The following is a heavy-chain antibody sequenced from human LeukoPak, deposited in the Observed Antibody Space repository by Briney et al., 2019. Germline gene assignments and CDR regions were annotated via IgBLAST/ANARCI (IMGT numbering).Heavy chain of an antibody. J-gene: IGHJ4*02. CDR3: ARGMASSWFDY. Sequence: ASENVSSTPSGYIVTTWYLHWVWIPPGAGIEWMGWIDPKTGRTKCGQRFEGRVTMTRDTSISTAYMELNNVRSDDTAVYYCARGMASSWFDYWGQGAVVTVSS. CDR2: IDPKTGRT. D-gene: IGHD6-13*01. V-gene: IGHV1-2*02. CDR1: GYIVTTWY.